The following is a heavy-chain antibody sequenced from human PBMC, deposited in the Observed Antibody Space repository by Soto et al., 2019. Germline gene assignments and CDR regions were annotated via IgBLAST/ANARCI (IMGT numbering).Heavy chain of an antibody. V-gene: IGHV1-18*01. CDR3: ARLALFFYVSSGPFGMDV. CDR2: ISAYNGNT. D-gene: IGHD3-22*01. Sequence: ASGNVSCKASGYTFTSYGISWVRQAPGQGLEWMGWISAYNGNTNYAQKLQGRVTMTTDTSTSTAYMELRSLRSDDTAVYYCARLALFFYVSSGPFGMDVWRQRTTV. J-gene: IGHJ6*02. CDR1: GYTFTSYG.